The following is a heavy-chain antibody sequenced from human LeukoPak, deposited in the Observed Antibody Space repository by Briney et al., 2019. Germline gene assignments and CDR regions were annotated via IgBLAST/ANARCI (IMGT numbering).Heavy chain of an antibody. CDR1: GGSISSSSYY. D-gene: IGHD2-15*01. V-gene: IGHV4-39*01. J-gene: IGHJ1*01. Sequence: PSETLSLTCTVSGGSISSSSYYWGWIRQPPGKGLEWIGSIYYSGSTYYNPSLKSRVTISVDTSKNQFSLKLSSVTAADTAVYYCARHGGKGVEYFQHWGQGTLVTVSS. CDR3: ARHGGKGVEYFQH. CDR2: IYYSGST.